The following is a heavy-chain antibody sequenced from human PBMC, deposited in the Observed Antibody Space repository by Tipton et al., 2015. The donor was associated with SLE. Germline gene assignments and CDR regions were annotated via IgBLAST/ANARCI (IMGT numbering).Heavy chain of an antibody. CDR2: MYHSGTA. CDR3: ARTPSSESFDI. CDR1: GGSINRGTYS. V-gene: IGHV4-31*03. Sequence: TLSLTCSVSGGSINRGTYSWVWRRHHPGKGLEWIGYMYHSGTAYYNPSLKSRLTISVDTSKNQFFLRLTSVTAADTAIYYCARTPSSESFDIWGQGTMVTVSS. J-gene: IGHJ3*02. D-gene: IGHD3-10*01.